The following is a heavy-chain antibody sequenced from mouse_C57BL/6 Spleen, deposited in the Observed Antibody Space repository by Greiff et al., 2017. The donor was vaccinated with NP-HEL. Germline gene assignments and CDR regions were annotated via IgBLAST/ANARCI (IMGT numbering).Heavy chain of an antibody. CDR3: VRTGSYWYFDV. CDR2: IRSKSSNDET. J-gene: IGHJ1*03. D-gene: IGHD4-1*01. CDR1: GFTFNTYA. Sequence: EVQLVESGGGLVQPKGSLKLSCAASGFTFNTYAMHWVRQAPGKGLEWVARIRSKSSNDETYYADTVKDRFTISRDDSQSMLYLQMNNLKTEDTAMYYCVRTGSYWYFDVWGTGTTVTVSS. V-gene: IGHV10-3*01.